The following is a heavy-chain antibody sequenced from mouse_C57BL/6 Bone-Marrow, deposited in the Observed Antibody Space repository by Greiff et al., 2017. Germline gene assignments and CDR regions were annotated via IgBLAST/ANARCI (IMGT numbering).Heavy chain of an antibody. CDR3: ARHDG. Sequence: QVQLQQPGAELARPGASVKLSCKASGYTFTSYGISWVKQRPGQGLEWIGEFYPRSGNPSYNEKFKGKATLPADNSSSTAYIELRSLASEDSAVYFSARHDGWGQGTSVTVSS. J-gene: IGHJ4*01. D-gene: IGHD2-12*01. CDR2: FYPRSGNP. V-gene: IGHV1-81*01. CDR1: GYTFTSYG.